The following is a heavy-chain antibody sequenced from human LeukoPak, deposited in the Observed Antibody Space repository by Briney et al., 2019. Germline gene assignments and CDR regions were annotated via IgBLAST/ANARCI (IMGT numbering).Heavy chain of an antibody. Sequence: SSETLSLTCIVSGGSISSYYWSWIRQPPGKGLEWIGYIYYSGSTNYNPPLKSRVTISVDTSKNQFSLKLSSVTAADTAVYFCARGGVNIDYWGQGTLVTVSS. CDR2: IYYSGST. CDR1: GGSISSYY. J-gene: IGHJ4*02. V-gene: IGHV4-59*01. CDR3: ARGGVNIDY. D-gene: IGHD3-10*01.